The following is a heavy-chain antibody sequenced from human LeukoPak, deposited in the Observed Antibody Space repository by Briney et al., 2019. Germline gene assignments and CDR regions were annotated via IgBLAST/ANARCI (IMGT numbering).Heavy chain of an antibody. V-gene: IGHV3-23*01. CDR2: INAGGDET. D-gene: IGHD1-1*01. J-gene: IGHJ4*02. CDR3: AKEGYYNFAD. CDR1: GFTFSSYA. Sequence: GGSLRLSCAASGFTFSSYAMSWVRQAPGNGLEWVSTINAGGDETHYTDSVRGRFTIFRDNSKNTVYLQMNSLRADDTAVYYCAKEGYYNFADWGQGTLVPVSS.